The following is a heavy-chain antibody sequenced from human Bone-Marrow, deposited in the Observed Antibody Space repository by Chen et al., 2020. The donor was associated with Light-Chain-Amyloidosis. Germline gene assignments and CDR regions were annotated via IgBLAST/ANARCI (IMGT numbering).Heavy chain of an antibody. D-gene: IGHD6-13*01. Sequence: QVQLQQWGAGLLKPSETLSLTCAVYGGSFSGYYWSWIRQPPGKGLEWIGEINHSGSTNYNPSLKSRVTISVDTSKNQFSLKLSSVTAADTAVYYCARGVILEQQLGGWFDPWGQGTLVTVSS. CDR3: ARGVILEQQLGGWFDP. J-gene: IGHJ5*02. V-gene: IGHV4-34*01. CDR1: GGSFSGYY. CDR2: INHSGST.